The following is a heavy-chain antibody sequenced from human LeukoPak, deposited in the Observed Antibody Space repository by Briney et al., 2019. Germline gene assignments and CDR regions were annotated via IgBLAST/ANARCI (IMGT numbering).Heavy chain of an antibody. D-gene: IGHD1-26*01. J-gene: IGHJ4*02. Sequence: RGSLRLSCAASGFTFSSYWMHWVRQAPGKGLVWVSRINTDGSSTSYADSVKGRFTISRDNSKNTLYLQMNSLRAEDTAVYFCVTPQDLVAAKGYWGQGALVTVSS. CDR3: VTPQDLVAAKGY. V-gene: IGHV3-74*01. CDR1: GFTFSSYW. CDR2: INTDGSST.